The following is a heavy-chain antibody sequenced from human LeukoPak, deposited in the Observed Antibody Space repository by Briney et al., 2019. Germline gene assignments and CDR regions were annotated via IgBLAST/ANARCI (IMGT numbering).Heavy chain of an antibody. V-gene: IGHV1-2*02. CDR3: ASLSNYYDSSGYTLDY. D-gene: IGHD3-22*01. J-gene: IGHJ4*02. CDR1: GYTFTGYY. CDR2: INPNSGGT. Sequence: GASVKVSCKASGYTFTGYYMHWVRQAPGQGLEWMGWINPNSGGTNYAQKFQGRVTMTRDTSISTAYMELSRLRSDDTAVYYCASLSNYYDSSGYTLDYWGQGTLVTVSS.